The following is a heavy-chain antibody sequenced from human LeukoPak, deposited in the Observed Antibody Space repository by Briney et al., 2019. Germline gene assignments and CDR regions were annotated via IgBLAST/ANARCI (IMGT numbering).Heavy chain of an antibody. D-gene: IGHD3-10*01. J-gene: IGHJ6*02. CDR1: GFTSRRYA. Sequence: GGSLRLSCAASGFTSRRYAMSGVRQAPGKGLEWVSAISGSGGSTYYADSVKGRFTISRDNSKNTLYLQMNSLRAEDTAVYYCAKVVVRGVIIEFPRYYGMYVWGQGTTVTVSS. CDR3: AKVVVRGVIIEFPRYYGMYV. CDR2: ISGSGGST. V-gene: IGHV3-23*01.